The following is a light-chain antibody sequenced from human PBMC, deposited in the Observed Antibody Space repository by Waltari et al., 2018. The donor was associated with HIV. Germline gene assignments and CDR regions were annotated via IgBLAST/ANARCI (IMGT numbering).Light chain of an antibody. CDR1: SSDIGANS. V-gene: IGLV1-51*02. CDR2: ENQ. CDR3: GTWHSSLSAGI. J-gene: IGLJ2*01. Sequence: QSVLTQPPSVSAAPRQNVTISYSGRSSDIGANSVPWYQQLPGTAPRLLIYENQKRPLGIPNRFSGSKSGTSATLGITGLQTGDEADYYCGTWHSSLSAGIFGGGTKLTVL.